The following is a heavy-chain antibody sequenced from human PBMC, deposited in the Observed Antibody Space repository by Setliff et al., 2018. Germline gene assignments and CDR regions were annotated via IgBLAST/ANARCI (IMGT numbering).Heavy chain of an antibody. CDR1: GFSINSGTYY. CDR3: ARTGTYRYFDH. J-gene: IGHJ4*02. CDR2: XXXXXTT. D-gene: IGHD1-1*01. V-gene: IGHV4-39*01. Sequence: SETLSLTCTVSGFSINSGTYYWGWIRQPPGKGLEWIXXXXXXXTTYYXXXLTSRVTMSVDTAKNQFSLRLSSVTAADTAVYYCARTGTYRYFDHWGQGTLVTVSS.